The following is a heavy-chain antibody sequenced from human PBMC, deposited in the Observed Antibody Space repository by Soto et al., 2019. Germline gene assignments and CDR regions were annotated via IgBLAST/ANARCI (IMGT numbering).Heavy chain of an antibody. D-gene: IGHD6-19*01. CDR2: IYWDDDK. CDR1: GFSLSTSGVG. J-gene: IGHJ4*02. Sequence: QITLKESGPTLVKPTQTLTLTCTFSGFSLSTSGVGVGWIRQPPGKALEWLALIYWDDDKRYSPSLKSRLIINKDTSKNKVGLKVTVMDPVDTATYSCARDSSGWYGFDSWGQGTLVTVSS. V-gene: IGHV2-5*02. CDR3: ARDSSGWYGFDS.